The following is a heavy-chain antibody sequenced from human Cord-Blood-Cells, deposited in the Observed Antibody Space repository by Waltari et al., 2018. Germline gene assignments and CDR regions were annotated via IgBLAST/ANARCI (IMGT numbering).Heavy chain of an antibody. CDR1: GGSFSDYF. Sequence: QVQLQQWGAGLLKPSETLSLTCALYGGSFSDYFWSWIRQAPRKGLEWIGEINHSGSTNYNPSLRSRVTISVDTAKNQFSLKLSSVTAADTVVYYWAGGHPLGIYYFDYWGQGTLVTVSS. D-gene: IGHD1-26*01. J-gene: IGHJ4*02. CDR2: INHSGST. V-gene: IGHV4-34*01. CDR3: AGGHPLGIYYFDY.